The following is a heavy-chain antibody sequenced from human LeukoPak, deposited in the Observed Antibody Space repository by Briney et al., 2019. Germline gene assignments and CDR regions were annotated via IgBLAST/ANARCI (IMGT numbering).Heavy chain of an antibody. V-gene: IGHV1-8*03. J-gene: IGHJ6*03. Sequence: ASVKVSCKTSGYTFTRYDINWVRQATGQRLDWMGWMNPNTGHTAYAPKFQGRVTFTRNTSVSTAYMELDILISEDTAVYFCARGGITGTDAEYYYYYMDVWGKGTTVTVSS. CDR1: GYTFTRYD. D-gene: IGHD1-7*01. CDR2: MNPNTGHT. CDR3: ARGGITGTDAEYYYYYMDV.